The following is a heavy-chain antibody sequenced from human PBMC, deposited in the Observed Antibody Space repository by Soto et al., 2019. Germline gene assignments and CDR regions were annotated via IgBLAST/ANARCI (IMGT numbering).Heavy chain of an antibody. D-gene: IGHD6-13*01. J-gene: IGHJ5*02. Sequence: SVKVSCKASGYTFTSYGISWVRQSPGQGLEWMGWISAYNGNTNNAQKFQGRVAVTTDTSTSTAYMELMNLRSDDTAVYYCARTSGYSSKDNRFDPCGQGTLVTDSS. V-gene: IGHV1-18*01. CDR2: ISAYNGNT. CDR3: ARTSGYSSKDNRFDP. CDR1: GYTFTSYG.